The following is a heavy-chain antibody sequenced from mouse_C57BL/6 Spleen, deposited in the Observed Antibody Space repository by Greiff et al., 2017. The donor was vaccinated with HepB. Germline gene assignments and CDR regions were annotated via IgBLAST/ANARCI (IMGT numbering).Heavy chain of an antibody. V-gene: IGHV1-15*01. CDR2: IDPETGGT. CDR1: GYTFTDYE. CDR3: PRSPYYYGTAWFAY. D-gene: IGHD1-1*01. Sequence: QVQLQQSGAELVRPGASVTLSCKASGYTFTDYEMHWVKQTPVHGLEWIGAIDPETGGTAYNQKFKGKAILTADKSSSTAYMELRSLTSEDSAVYYCPRSPYYYGTAWFAYWGQGTLVTVSA. J-gene: IGHJ3*01.